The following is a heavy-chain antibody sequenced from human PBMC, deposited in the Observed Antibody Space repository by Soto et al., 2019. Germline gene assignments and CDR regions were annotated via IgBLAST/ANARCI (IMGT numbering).Heavy chain of an antibody. CDR2: IYYSGST. V-gene: IGHV4-61*01. CDR1: GGSVSSGSYY. CDR3: GSYSSGWYDVSY. Sequence: QVQLQESGPGLVKPSETLSLTCTVSGGSVSSGSYYWSWIRQPPGKGLEWIGYIYYSGSTNYNPSLSSRVTISVDTSKNQFSRKRSSVTAADTAVYYCGSYSSGWYDVSYWGQGTLVTVSS. D-gene: IGHD6-19*01. J-gene: IGHJ4*02.